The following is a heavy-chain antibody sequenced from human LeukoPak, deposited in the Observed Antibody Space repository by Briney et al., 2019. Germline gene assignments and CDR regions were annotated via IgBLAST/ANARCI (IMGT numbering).Heavy chain of an antibody. V-gene: IGHV4-39*07. CDR3: AHITIVPGGAFDL. CDR2: IFHSGST. J-gene: IGHJ3*01. D-gene: IGHD3-9*01. Sequence: SETLSLTCTVSGGSISSSSYYWGWIRQPPGKGLEWIGEIFHSGSTNYNPSLKSRVSISVDKSKNQFSLNLTSVTAADTAFYYCAHITIVPGGAFDLWGQGTMVTVSS. CDR1: GGSISSSSYY.